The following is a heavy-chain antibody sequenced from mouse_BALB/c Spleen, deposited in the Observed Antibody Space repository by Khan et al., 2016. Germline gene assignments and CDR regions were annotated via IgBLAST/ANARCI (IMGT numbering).Heavy chain of an antibody. J-gene: IGHJ2*01. Sequence: EVELVESGGVLVKPGGSLKLSCAASEFTFSSYAMSWVRQTPEKRLEWVASISSGGSPFYPDILKGRFTISRDNARNILYLQLLSLRSEDTAMYYGATKVYYFDYWGQGTTLTVSS. CDR1: EFTFSSYA. CDR2: ISSGGSP. CDR3: ATKVYYFDY. V-gene: IGHV5-6-5*01.